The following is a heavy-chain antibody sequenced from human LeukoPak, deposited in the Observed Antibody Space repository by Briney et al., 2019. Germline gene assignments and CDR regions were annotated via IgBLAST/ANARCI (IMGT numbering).Heavy chain of an antibody. Sequence: GGSLRLSYVASGFTFSSYSMNWVRQAPGKGLEWVSSFTSRSGTIYYADSVKGRFTISRDNAKNSLFLQMSSLRVEDTAVYYCARESSGIAATDKIDFWGQGTLVTVSS. D-gene: IGHD6-13*01. CDR2: FTSRSGTI. V-gene: IGHV3-21*01. CDR1: GFTFSSYS. J-gene: IGHJ4*02. CDR3: ARESSGIAATDKIDF.